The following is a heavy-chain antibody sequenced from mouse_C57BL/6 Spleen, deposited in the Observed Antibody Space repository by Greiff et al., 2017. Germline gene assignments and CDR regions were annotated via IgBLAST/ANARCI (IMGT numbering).Heavy chain of an antibody. CDR2: IHPSDSDT. CDR1: GYTFTSYW. J-gene: IGHJ4*01. D-gene: IGHD1-1*01. CDR3: AYYYGSSYDEDYAMDY. Sequence: VQLQQPGAELVKPGASVKVSCKASGYTFTSYWMHWVKQRPGQGLEWIGRIHPSDSDTNYNQKFKGKATLTVDKSSSTAYMQLSSLTSEDSAVYYCAYYYGSSYDEDYAMDYWGQGTSVTVSS. V-gene: IGHV1-74*01.